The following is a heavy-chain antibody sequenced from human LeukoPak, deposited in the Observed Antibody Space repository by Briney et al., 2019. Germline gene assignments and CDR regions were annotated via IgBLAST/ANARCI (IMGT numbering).Heavy chain of an antibody. CDR2: IIPILGIA. Sequence: SVKVSCKASGGTFSSYAISWVRQAPGQGLEWMGRIIPILGIANYAQKFQGRVTITADKSTSTAYMELSSLRSEDTAVYYCATAVSGSYPNRLDYWGQGTLVTVSS. CDR1: GGTFSSYA. CDR3: ATAVSGSYPNRLDY. J-gene: IGHJ4*02. V-gene: IGHV1-69*04. D-gene: IGHD1-26*01.